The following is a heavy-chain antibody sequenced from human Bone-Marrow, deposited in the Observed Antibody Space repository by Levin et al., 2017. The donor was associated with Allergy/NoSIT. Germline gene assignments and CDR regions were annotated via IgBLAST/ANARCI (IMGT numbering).Heavy chain of an antibody. Sequence: ESLKISCTVSGGSISSYYWSWIRQPAGKGLEWIGRIYTSGSTNYNPSLKSRVTMSVDTSKNQFSLKLSSVTAADTAVYYCARGQYSGSYFYFDYWGQGTLVTVSS. D-gene: IGHD1-26*01. V-gene: IGHV4-4*07. CDR2: IYTSGST. CDR1: GGSISSYY. J-gene: IGHJ4*02. CDR3: ARGQYSGSYFYFDY.